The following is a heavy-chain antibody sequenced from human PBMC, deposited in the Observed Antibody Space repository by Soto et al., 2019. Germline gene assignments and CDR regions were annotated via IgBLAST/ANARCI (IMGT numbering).Heavy chain of an antibody. CDR2: VNHSGST. J-gene: IGHJ4*02. V-gene: IGHV4-34*01. CDR3: ARVGYRSSWSNFDY. CDR1: GGSFSGYY. D-gene: IGHD6-13*01. Sequence: PSETLSLTCAVYGGSFSGYYWSWIRQPPGKGLEWIGEVNHSGSTNYNPSLKSRVTISVDTSKNQFSLKLSSVTAADTAVYYCARVGYRSSWSNFDYWGQGTLVTVSS.